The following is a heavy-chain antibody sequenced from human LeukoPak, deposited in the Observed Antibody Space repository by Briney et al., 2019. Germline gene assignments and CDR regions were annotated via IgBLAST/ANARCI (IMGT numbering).Heavy chain of an antibody. D-gene: IGHD4-11*01. CDR2: IYYSGDT. Sequence: SETLSLTCTVSGGSINSTRYYWGWIRQPPGKGLEWIGSIYYSGDTHYNPSLRSRVTISVETSKNQFSLKMNSMTAADTSVYYCATGSMTTRYYYYFYMDVWGIGTTVTVSS. J-gene: IGHJ6*03. V-gene: IGHV4-39*01. CDR1: GGSINSTRYY. CDR3: ATGSMTTRYYYYFYMDV.